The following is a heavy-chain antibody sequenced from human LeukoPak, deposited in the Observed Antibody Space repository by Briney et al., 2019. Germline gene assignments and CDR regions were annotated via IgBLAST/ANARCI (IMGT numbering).Heavy chain of an antibody. V-gene: IGHV1-69*06. CDR1: GGTFSSYA. Sequence: ASVKVSCKASGGTFSSYAISWVRQAPGQGLEWMGGITPIFDTAKYAQKFLGRVTITADKSTSTAYMELNSLRSEDTAVYYCARDYPLAYGVPGEASSDYWGQGTLVTVSS. D-gene: IGHD4-17*01. CDR2: ITPIFDTA. J-gene: IGHJ4*02. CDR3: ARDYPLAYGVPGEASSDY.